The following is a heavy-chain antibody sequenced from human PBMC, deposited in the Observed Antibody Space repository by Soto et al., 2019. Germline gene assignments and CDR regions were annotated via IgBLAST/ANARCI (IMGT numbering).Heavy chain of an antibody. Sequence: EVQLVESGGGLVQPGGSLRLSCAASGFTFSSYEMNWVRQAPGKGLEWVSYISSSGSTIYYADSVKGRFTISRDNAKNSLYLQMNSLRAEDTAVYYCARGIGAEFFGGMDVWGQGTTVTVSS. CDR2: ISSSGSTI. V-gene: IGHV3-48*03. CDR1: GFTFSSYE. J-gene: IGHJ6*02. CDR3: ARGIGAEFFGGMDV. D-gene: IGHD3-3*01.